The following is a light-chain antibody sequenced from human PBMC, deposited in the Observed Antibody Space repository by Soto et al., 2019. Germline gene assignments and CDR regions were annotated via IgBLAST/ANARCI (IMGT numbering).Light chain of an antibody. V-gene: IGKV3-15*01. CDR3: QQYNNWPPWT. Sequence: IVLTQSAGALSVSPGERATLSCRASQSVSSNLAWYQHKPGQAPRLLIYGASTRATGIPARFSGSGSGTDFTLTISSLLSEDFAVYYCQQYNNWPPWTFGQGTKVDIK. CDR1: QSVSSN. J-gene: IGKJ1*01. CDR2: GAS.